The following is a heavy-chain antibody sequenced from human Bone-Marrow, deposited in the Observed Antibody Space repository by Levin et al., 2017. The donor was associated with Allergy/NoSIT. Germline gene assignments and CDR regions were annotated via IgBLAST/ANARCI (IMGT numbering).Heavy chain of an antibody. D-gene: IGHD6-13*01. CDR1: GFSVSRNY. Sequence: GGSLRLSCAASGFSVSRNYMSWVRQAPGKGLKWVSLIYSGGDTQYADSVKGRFTISRDNSRNTLYLQMNSLRGDDTAVYYCARNGVGTAAGTPWGQGTLVTVSS. CDR2: IYSGGDT. V-gene: IGHV3-66*01. CDR3: ARNGVGTAAGTP. J-gene: IGHJ4*02.